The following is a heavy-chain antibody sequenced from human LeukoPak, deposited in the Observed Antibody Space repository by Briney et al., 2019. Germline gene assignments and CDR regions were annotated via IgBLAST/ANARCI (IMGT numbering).Heavy chain of an antibody. Sequence: PGGSLRLSCAASGFTFSSYSMNWVRQAPGKGLEWVSSISSSSSYIYYADSVKGRFTISRDNAKNSLYLQMNSLRTEDTAVYHCARDRGYGDYESAFDIWGQGTMVTVSS. CDR3: ARDRGYGDYESAFDI. D-gene: IGHD4-17*01. CDR1: GFTFSSYS. CDR2: ISSSSSYI. J-gene: IGHJ3*02. V-gene: IGHV3-21*01.